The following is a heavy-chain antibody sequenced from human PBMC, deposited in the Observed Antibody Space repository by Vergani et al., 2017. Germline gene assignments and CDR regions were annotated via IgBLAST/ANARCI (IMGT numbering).Heavy chain of an antibody. CDR2: IYTSGST. CDR3: ARGGYSYGYDLVWFDP. Sequence: QVQLQESGPGLVKPSETLSLTCTVSGGSISSYYWSWIRQPPGKGLEWIGYIYTSGSTNYNPSLKSRVTISVDTSKNQFSLKLSSVTAADTDVYYCARGGYSYGYDLVWFDPWGQGTLVTVSS. D-gene: IGHD5-18*01. V-gene: IGHV4-4*09. J-gene: IGHJ5*02. CDR1: GGSISSYY.